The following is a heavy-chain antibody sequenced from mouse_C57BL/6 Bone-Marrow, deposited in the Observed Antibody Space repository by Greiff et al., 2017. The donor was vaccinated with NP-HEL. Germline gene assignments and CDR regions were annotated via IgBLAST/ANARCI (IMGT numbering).Heavy chain of an antibody. CDR1: GYAFTNYL. D-gene: IGHD1-1*01. Sequence: VQVVESGAELVRPGTSVKVSCKASGYAFTNYLIEWVKQRPGQGLEWIGVINPGSGGTNYNEKFKGKATLTADKSSSTAYMQLSSLTSEDSAVYFCARPLNYYGSSPLAMDYWGQGTSVTVSS. CDR3: ARPLNYYGSSPLAMDY. CDR2: INPGSGGT. J-gene: IGHJ4*01. V-gene: IGHV1-54*01.